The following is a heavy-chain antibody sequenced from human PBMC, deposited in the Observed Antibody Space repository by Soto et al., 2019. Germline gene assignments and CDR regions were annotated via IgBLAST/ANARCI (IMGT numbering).Heavy chain of an antibody. D-gene: IGHD5-12*01. CDR1: GYPFTSYG. CDR2: ISTWNDGK. CDR3: ARLNSDYAVDY. Sequence: GSVKVSFKASGYPFTSYGFSWVRQAPGQGPEWMGWISTWNDGKTDAQKFRGRVTMTTDTSTSTAYMELRSLRSDDTALYYCARLNSDYAVDYWGQGTLVTVSS. J-gene: IGHJ4*02. V-gene: IGHV1-18*04.